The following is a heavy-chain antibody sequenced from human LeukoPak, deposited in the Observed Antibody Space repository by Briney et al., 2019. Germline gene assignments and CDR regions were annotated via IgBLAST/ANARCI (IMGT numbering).Heavy chain of an antibody. D-gene: IGHD3-10*01. Sequence: PSDTLSLTCTVSGASISSSSSYWGWLRQPPGKGLEWLGNIYSRGNTYYKPSLRSPVTISIDTSKNQFSLRLTSVTAADTAVYYCARVRWPTTGDKEVRGVITGGLYMDVWGKGTTVTISS. CDR3: ARVRWPTTGDKEVRGVITGGLYMDV. J-gene: IGHJ6*03. V-gene: IGHV4-39*07. CDR1: GASISSSSSY. CDR2: IYSRGNT.